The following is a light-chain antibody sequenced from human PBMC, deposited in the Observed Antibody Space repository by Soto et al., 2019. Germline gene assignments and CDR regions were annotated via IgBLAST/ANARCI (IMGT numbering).Light chain of an antibody. V-gene: IGKV1-5*01. J-gene: IGKJ1*01. CDR2: DAS. CDR3: QQYNSYST. CDR1: QSISSW. Sequence: DIQMTQSPSTLSASVGDRVTITCRASQSISSWLAWYQQKPGKAPKLLIYDASSLESGDPSRFSGSGSGTEFALTISSLQSDDFATYYCQQYNSYSTFGQGTKVEIK.